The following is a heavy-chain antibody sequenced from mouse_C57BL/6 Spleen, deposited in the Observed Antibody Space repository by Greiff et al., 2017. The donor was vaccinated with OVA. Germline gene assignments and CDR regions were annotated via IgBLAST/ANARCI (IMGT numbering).Heavy chain of an antibody. D-gene: IGHD1-1*01. J-gene: IGHJ1*03. CDR2: ISDGGSYT. CDR3: AREKDYYGSSAYGYFDV. CDR1: GFTFSSYA. Sequence: EVQLVESGGGLVKPGGSLKLSCAASGFTFSSYAMSWVRQTPEKRLEWVATISDGGSYTYYPDNVKGRFTISRDNAKNNLYLQMSHLKSEDTAMYYCAREKDYYGSSAYGYFDVWGTGTTVTVSS. V-gene: IGHV5-4*01.